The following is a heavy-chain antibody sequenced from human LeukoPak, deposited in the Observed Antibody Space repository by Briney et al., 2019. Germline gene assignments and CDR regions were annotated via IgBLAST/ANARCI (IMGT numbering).Heavy chain of an antibody. CDR3: TRNYDSSGYSYHFDY. CDR1: GFTFSGSA. J-gene: IGHJ4*02. Sequence: SGGSLRLSCAASGFTFSGSAMHWVRQASGKGLDWVGRIRSKANSYATAYAASVKGRFTISRDDSKNTAYLQMNSLKTEDTAVYYCTRNYDSSGYSYHFDYWGQGTLVTVSS. V-gene: IGHV3-73*01. CDR2: IRSKANSYAT. D-gene: IGHD3-22*01.